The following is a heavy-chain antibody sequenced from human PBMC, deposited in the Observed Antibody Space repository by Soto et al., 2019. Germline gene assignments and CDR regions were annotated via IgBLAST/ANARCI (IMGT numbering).Heavy chain of an antibody. CDR1: GASITSYY. D-gene: IGHD2-21*02. J-gene: IGHJ4*01. CDR2: IYTSGTT. CDR3: ARGPYCGGDCYFDS. Sequence: QVQLQESGPGLVKPSETLSLTCTVSGASITSYYWSWIRQPAGQGLEWIGRIYTSGTTNYNPSLASRVTMSVDTSKSQFSLRLSSVTAADTAIYYCARGPYCGGDCYFDSWGHGTLVTVSS. V-gene: IGHV4-4*07.